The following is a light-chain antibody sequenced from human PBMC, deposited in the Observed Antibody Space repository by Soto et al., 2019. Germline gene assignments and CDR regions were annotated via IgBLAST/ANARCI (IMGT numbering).Light chain of an antibody. V-gene: IGLV3-10*01. CDR1: ALPKKY. J-gene: IGLJ2*01. CDR2: EDT. Sequence: YELTQPPSVSVSPGQTARITCSGAALPKKYAYWDQQKAGQSPMLVISEDTKRPSGLPERFAGSTSGTKATLTISVVQAEDEADYYCDSADSIVNHRLFGGGTKRNVL. CDR3: DSADSIVNHRL.